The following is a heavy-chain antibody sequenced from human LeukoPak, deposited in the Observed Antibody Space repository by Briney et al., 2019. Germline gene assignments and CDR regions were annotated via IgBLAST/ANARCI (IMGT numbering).Heavy chain of an antibody. CDR2: ISYSGET. J-gene: IGHJ4*02. CDR3: ASAPNEIFFDY. Sequence: PSETLSLTCNVAGVPISIYHWSWIRQAPGKGLEWIGYISYSGETNYNPSLKSRVTISQDTSTNQFTLKLTSVTAADTAIYYCASAPNEIFFDYWGQGTVDTVSS. CDR1: GVPISIYH. V-gene: IGHV4-59*01. D-gene: IGHD5-24*01.